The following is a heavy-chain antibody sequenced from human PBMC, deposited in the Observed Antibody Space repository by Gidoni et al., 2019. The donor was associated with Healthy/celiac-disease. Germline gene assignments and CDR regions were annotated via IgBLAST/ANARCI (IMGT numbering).Heavy chain of an antibody. V-gene: IGHV1-69*01. CDR2: IIPIFGTA. J-gene: IGHJ5*02. CDR3: ASPYCSGGSCYSAWFDP. D-gene: IGHD2-15*01. CDR1: GGTFSSYA. Sequence: QLQLVQSGAEVTTPGSSVKVSCKASGGTFSSYAISWVRQAPGQGLEWMGGIIPIFGTANYAQKFQGRVTITADESTSTAYMELSSLRSEDTAVYYCASPYCSGGSCYSAWFDPWGQGTLVTVSS.